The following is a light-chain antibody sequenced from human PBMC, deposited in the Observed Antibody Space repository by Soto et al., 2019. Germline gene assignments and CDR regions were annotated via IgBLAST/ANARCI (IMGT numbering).Light chain of an antibody. CDR2: DDS. CDR1: NIGSYS. CDR3: NSYRSSVIPVV. Sequence: SYELTQPPSVSVAPGQTARITCGGNNIGSYSVHWYQQKPGQAPVLVLYDDSDRPSGIPERFSGSKSGNTASLTISGLQAEDEADYYCNSYRSSVIPVVFGGGTKLTVL. J-gene: IGLJ2*01. V-gene: IGLV3-21*02.